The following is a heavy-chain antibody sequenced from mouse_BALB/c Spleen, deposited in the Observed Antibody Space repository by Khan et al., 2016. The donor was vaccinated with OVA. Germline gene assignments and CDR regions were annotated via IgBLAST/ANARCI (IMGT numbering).Heavy chain of an antibody. V-gene: IGHV1-7*01. CDR3: SRRGLDGTLAY. J-gene: IGHJ3*01. Sequence: QVQLKQSGAELAQPGASVKMSCKTSGYTFTTFWMHWVKQRPGQGLEWIGYINPSTGYTEYNQRFKDQATLTTDKSSSTAYIQLRRLTSDDSAVYDSSRRGLDGTLAYWGQGTLVTVSA. D-gene: IGHD2-1*01. CDR1: GYTFTTFW. CDR2: INPSTGYT.